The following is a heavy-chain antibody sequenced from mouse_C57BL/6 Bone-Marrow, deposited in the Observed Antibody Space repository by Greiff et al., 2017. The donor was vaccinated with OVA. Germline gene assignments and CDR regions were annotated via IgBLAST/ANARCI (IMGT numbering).Heavy chain of an antibody. CDR2: INPSSGYT. CDR3: ARGGWDFAY. J-gene: IGHJ3*01. D-gene: IGHD2-3*01. CDR1: GYTFTSYW. Sequence: VQLQQSGAELVKPGASVKLSCKASGYTFTSYWMHWVKQRPGQGLEWIGYINPSSGYTNYNQKFKGKATLTADKSSSTAYMQLSSLTSEDSAVYYCARGGWDFAYWGQGTLVTVSA. V-gene: IGHV1-7*01.